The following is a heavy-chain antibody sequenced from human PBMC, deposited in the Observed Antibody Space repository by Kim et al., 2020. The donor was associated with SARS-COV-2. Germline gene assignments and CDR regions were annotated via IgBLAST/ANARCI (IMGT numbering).Heavy chain of an antibody. CDR3: VKEGGDIAMDV. D-gene: IGHD2-15*01. CDR1: GFIFSTHL. Sequence: GGSLRLSCAASGFIFSTHLMHWVRQAPGKGLEWVTSIWYDGSNQFYADSVKGRFTISRDNSKNTLYLQINSLRVEDTGVYYCVKEGGDIAMDVWGQGTTVTGSS. J-gene: IGHJ6*02. V-gene: IGHV3-33*06. CDR2: IWYDGSNQ.